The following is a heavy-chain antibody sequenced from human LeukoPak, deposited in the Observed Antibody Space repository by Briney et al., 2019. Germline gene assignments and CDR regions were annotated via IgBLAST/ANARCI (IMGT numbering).Heavy chain of an antibody. Sequence: SETLSLTCAVYGGSFSGYYWSWIRQPPGKGLEWIGEINHSGSTNYNPSLKSRVPISVDTSKNQFSLKLSSVTAADTAVYYCARGLRRFYGSGSYQDYWGQGTLVTVSS. D-gene: IGHD3-10*01. J-gene: IGHJ4*02. V-gene: IGHV4-34*01. CDR3: ARGLRRFYGSGSYQDY. CDR1: GGSFSGYY. CDR2: INHSGST.